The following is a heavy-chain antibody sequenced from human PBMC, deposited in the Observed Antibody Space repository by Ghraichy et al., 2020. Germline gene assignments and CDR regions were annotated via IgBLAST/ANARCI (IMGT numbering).Heavy chain of an antibody. V-gene: IGHV3-21*01. J-gene: IGHJ6*02. D-gene: IGHD5-18*01. CDR1: GFTFSSYS. CDR2: ISSSSSSYI. Sequence: LSLTCAASGFTFSSYSMNWVRQAPGKGLEWVSSISSSSSSYIYYADSVKGRFTISRDNAKNSLYLQMNSLRAEDTAVYYCARDLDTAWGGYGMDVWGQGTTVTVSS. CDR3: ARDLDTAWGGYGMDV.